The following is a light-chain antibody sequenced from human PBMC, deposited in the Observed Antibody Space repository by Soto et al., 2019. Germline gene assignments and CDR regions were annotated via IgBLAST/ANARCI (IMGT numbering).Light chain of an antibody. J-gene: IGKJ1*01. CDR3: QQYDLLPWT. Sequence: DIQMTQSPSSLSASVGDRVTITCQASQDITNFLNWYQQKPGKAPKLLIYAASNLETGVPSRFSGGGSGADFTFTISSLQPEDFATYYCQQYDLLPWTFGQGTKVEIK. CDR2: AAS. V-gene: IGKV1-33*01. CDR1: QDITNF.